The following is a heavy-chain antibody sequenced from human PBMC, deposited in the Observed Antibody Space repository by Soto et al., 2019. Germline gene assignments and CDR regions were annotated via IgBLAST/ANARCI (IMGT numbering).Heavy chain of an antibody. CDR3: ARGHYYGSGIYYYGMDV. CDR1: GGTFSSYA. J-gene: IGHJ6*02. V-gene: IGHV1-69*01. CDR2: IIPIFGTA. Sequence: QVQLVQSGAEVKKPGSSVKVSCKASGGTFSSYAISWVRQAPVQGLEWMGGIIPIFGTANYAQKFQGRVTITADESTSTAYMELSSLRSEDTAVYYCARGHYYGSGIYYYGMDVWGQGTTVTVSS. D-gene: IGHD3-10*01.